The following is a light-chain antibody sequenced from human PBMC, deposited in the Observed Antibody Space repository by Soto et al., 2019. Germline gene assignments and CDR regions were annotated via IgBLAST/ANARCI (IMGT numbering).Light chain of an antibody. J-gene: IGKJ2*01. CDR1: QRVSSNY. V-gene: IGKV3-20*01. Sequence: EIVLTQSPGTLSLSPGERATLSCRASQRVSSNYLAWYQQKPGQAPRLLIYGASSWVTGIPDRFGGSGSGTDFTLTINRLEPEDFAVSSFQQYCSSPPYTFGQLSKLEIK. CDR3: QQYCSSPPYT. CDR2: GAS.